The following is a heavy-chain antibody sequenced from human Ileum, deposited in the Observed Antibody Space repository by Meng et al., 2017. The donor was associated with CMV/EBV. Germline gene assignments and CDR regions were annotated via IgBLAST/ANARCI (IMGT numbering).Heavy chain of an antibody. Sequence: GESLKISCAASGFTFDTYWMHWVRQAPGKGLVWVSRINSDGTTTTYADSVKGRFSISRANTKNTLYLQMNSLRAEDTAVYYCARDIFLVSPILPGGTYDYWGQGTLVTVSS. CDR3: ARDIFLVSPILPGGTYDY. CDR2: INSDGTTT. J-gene: IGHJ4*02. D-gene: IGHD5/OR15-5a*01. CDR1: GFTFDTYW. V-gene: IGHV3-74*01.